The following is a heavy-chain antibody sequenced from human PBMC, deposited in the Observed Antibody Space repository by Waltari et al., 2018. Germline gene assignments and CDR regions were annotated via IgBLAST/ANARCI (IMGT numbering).Heavy chain of an antibody. V-gene: IGHV1-69*05. CDR2: FIPVFGTT. CDR3: ARGYRFVSSGRYYFDH. Sequence: QVQVLQSGAEVRKPGSSVRISCSTSGGSLRGYTFSWLRQAPGQRPEGMGVFIPVFGTTPYAQKVQGRLTITPGDNTRTAYRELAGLTSEDTAIYFCARGYRFVSSGRYYFDHWGQGSLVTVSS. J-gene: IGHJ4*02. CDR1: GGSLRGYT. D-gene: IGHD3-22*01.